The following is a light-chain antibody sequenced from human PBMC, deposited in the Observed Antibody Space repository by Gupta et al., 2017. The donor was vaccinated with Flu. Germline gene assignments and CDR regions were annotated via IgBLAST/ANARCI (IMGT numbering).Light chain of an antibody. J-gene: IGKJ4*01. CDR3: QQYNNLLSLT. CDR1: QSVSSN. V-gene: IGKV3-15*01. CDR2: GVS. Sequence: IVMTQSPATLSVSPGERATLSCRASQSVSSNLAWYQQKPGQAPRLLIYGVSTRATGIPARFSGSGSGTEFTLTISSLQSEDFAMYYCQQYNNLLSLTFGGGTKVEIK.